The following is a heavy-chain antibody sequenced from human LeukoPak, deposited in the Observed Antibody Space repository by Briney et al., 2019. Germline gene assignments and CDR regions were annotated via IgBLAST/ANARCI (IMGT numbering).Heavy chain of an antibody. J-gene: IGHJ5*02. Sequence: ASVKVSCKASGYSFADYYMHSVRQAPGQGLEWMGWIKPNSGGTRSAQKFQGRATMTRDTSISTAYMELSSLRYDDTAVYYCATNILVRDIINWFDPWGEGTLVTVSS. D-gene: IGHD3-10*01. CDR2: IKPNSGGT. CDR1: GYSFADYY. V-gene: IGHV1-2*02. CDR3: ATNILVRDIINWFDP.